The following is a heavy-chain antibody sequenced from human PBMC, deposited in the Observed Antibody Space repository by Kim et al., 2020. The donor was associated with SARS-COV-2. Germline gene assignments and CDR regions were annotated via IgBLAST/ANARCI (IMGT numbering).Heavy chain of an antibody. Sequence: ASVKVSCKASGYTFTSYYMHWVRQAPGQGLEWMGIINPSGGSTSYAQKFQGRVTMTRDTSTSTGYMELSSLRSEDTAVDYCARDLSEVEMGKIALGGTPLSGMDVWGQGTTVTVSS. CDR3: ARDLSEVEMGKIALGGTPLSGMDV. CDR1: GYTFTSYY. CDR2: INPSGGST. D-gene: IGHD3-16*01. J-gene: IGHJ6*02. V-gene: IGHV1-46*01.